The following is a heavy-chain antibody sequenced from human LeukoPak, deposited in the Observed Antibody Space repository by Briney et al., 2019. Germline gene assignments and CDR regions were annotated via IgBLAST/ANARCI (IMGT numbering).Heavy chain of an antibody. D-gene: IGHD6-19*01. Sequence: ASVKVSCKASGGTFSSYAISWVRQAPGQGLEWMGGIIPIFGTANYAQKVQGRVTITADESTSTAYMELSSLRSEDTAVYYCARDLSSSGWSPFDYWGQGTLVTVSS. CDR3: ARDLSSSGWSPFDY. V-gene: IGHV1-69*01. CDR1: GGTFSSYA. J-gene: IGHJ4*02. CDR2: IIPIFGTA.